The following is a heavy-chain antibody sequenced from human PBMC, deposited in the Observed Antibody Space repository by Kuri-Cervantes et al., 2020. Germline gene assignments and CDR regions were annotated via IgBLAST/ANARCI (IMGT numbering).Heavy chain of an antibody. Sequence: SETLSLTCTVSGGSVSSGSYYWSWIRQPPGKGLEWIGYIYYSGSTNYNPSLKSRVTISVDTSKNQFSLKLSSVTAADTAVYYCARAGGSYHMIDYWGQGTLVTVSS. V-gene: IGHV4-61*01. CDR2: IYYSGST. CDR3: ARAGGSYHMIDY. J-gene: IGHJ4*02. CDR1: GGSVSSGSYY. D-gene: IGHD1-26*01.